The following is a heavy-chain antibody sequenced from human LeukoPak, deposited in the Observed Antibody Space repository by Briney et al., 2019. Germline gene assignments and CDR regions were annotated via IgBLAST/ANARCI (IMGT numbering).Heavy chain of an antibody. CDR1: GFTVSSNY. CDR2: IYSGGNT. J-gene: IGHJ3*02. D-gene: IGHD3-10*01. CDR3: ARDSPIYGSGSFAFDI. Sequence: TGGSLRLSCAASGFTVSSNYMNWVRQAPGKGLEWVSVIYSGGNTYYANSVKGRFTISRDNSKNTLYLQMNSLRAEDTAVYYCARDSPIYGSGSFAFDIWGQGTMVTVFS. V-gene: IGHV3-53*01.